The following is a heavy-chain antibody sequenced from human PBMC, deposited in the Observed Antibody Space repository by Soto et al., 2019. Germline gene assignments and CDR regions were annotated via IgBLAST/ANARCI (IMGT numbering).Heavy chain of an antibody. J-gene: IGHJ4*02. V-gene: IGHV4-4*02. Sequence: SETLSLTCAVSSGSISSSNWWSWVRQPPGKGLEWIGEIYHSGSTNYNPSLKSRVTISVDKSKNQFSLKLSSVTAADTAVYYCASTPTYYYDSSGYYYFDYWGQGTLVTVSS. D-gene: IGHD3-22*01. CDR2: IYHSGST. CDR1: SGSISSSNW. CDR3: ASTPTYYYDSSGYYYFDY.